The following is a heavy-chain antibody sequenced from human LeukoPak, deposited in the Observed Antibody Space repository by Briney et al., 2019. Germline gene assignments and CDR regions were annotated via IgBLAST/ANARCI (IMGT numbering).Heavy chain of an antibody. J-gene: IGHJ3*02. D-gene: IGHD4-17*01. V-gene: IGHV3-64*01. CDR1: GFTFSNYA. Sequence: GGSLRLSCAASGFTFSNYAMHWVRQAPGKVLEYVSAISASGGSTYYANSVKGRFTISRDKSKNTLYLQMGSLRPEDMAVYYCARVGDETAFDIWGQGTIVTVSS. CDR2: ISASGGST. CDR3: ARVGDETAFDI.